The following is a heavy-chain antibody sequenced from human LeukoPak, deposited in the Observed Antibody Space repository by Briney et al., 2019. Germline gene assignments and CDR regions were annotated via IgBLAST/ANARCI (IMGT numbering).Heavy chain of an antibody. CDR3: ARSGAGVVVAPTPFDP. D-gene: IGHD2-15*01. CDR2: INHSGST. CDR1: GGSFSGYY. V-gene: IGHV4-34*01. Sequence: EPSETLSLTCAVYGGSFSGYYWSWIRQPPGKGLEWIGEINHSGSTNYNPSLKSRVTISVDTSKNQFSLKLSSVTAADTAVYYCARSGAGVVVAPTPFDPWGQGTLVTVPS. J-gene: IGHJ5*02.